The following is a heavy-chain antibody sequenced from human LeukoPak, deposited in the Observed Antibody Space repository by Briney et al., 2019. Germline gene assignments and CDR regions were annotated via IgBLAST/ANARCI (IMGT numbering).Heavy chain of an antibody. CDR1: GGSFSGYY. D-gene: IGHD2-2*02. CDR2: INHSGST. Sequence: PSETLSLTCAVYGGSFSGYYWSWIRQPPGKGLEWIGEINHSGSTNYNPSLKSRVTISVDTSKNQFSLKLSSVTAADTAVYYCASEPAAILGIFSYWGQGTLVTVSS. CDR3: ASEPAAILGIFSY. J-gene: IGHJ4*02. V-gene: IGHV4-34*01.